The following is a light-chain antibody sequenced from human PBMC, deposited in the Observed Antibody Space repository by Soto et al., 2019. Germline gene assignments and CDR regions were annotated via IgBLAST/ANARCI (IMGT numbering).Light chain of an antibody. CDR1: QSVTRN. V-gene: IGKV3-15*01. J-gene: IGKJ1*01. CDR3: QQYNNWPPCT. CDR2: GAS. Sequence: EIVMTQSPVTLSVSPGERATLSCRASQSVTRNLAWYRQKPGQAPRLLIYGASTRATGIPARFSGSGSGTDFSLTISSLQSEDFAVYYCQQYNNWPPCTLGQGTKV.